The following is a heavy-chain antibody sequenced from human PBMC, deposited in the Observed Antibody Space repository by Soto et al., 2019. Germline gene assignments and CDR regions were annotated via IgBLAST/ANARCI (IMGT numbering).Heavy chain of an antibody. V-gene: IGHV4-31*03. Sequence: QVQLQESGPGLVKPSQTLSLTCTVSGGSISSGGYYWSWIRQNTGKGLAWIGYIYYSGSTYYNPSHKRRVTISGEASKNQLSLNLSSLTAADTAVYYCARVKKLARYCSGGSCYFDYWGQGTLVTVSS. D-gene: IGHD2-15*01. CDR2: IYYSGST. J-gene: IGHJ4*02. CDR3: ARVKKLARYCSGGSCYFDY. CDR1: GGSISSGGYY.